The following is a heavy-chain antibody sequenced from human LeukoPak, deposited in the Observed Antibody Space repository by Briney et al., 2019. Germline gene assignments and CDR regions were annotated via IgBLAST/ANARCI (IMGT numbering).Heavy chain of an antibody. Sequence: SQTLSLTCAISGDSVSSNSAAWNWIRQSPSRGLEWLGRTYYRSKWYNDYAVSVKSRITINPDTSKNQFSLQLNSVTPEDTAVYYCARDRRPSIVVVPAAENWSDPWGQGTLVTVSS. CDR2: TYYRSKWYN. J-gene: IGHJ5*02. CDR3: ARDRRPSIVVVPAAENWSDP. CDR1: GDSVSSNSAA. D-gene: IGHD2-2*01. V-gene: IGHV6-1*01.